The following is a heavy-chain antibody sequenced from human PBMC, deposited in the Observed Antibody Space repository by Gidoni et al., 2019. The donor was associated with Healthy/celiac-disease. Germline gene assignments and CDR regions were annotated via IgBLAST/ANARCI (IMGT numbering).Heavy chain of an antibody. V-gene: IGHV4-59*01. CDR1: GGPISRYY. CDR2: IYYSGST. J-gene: IGHJ6*02. D-gene: IGHD6-13*01. Sequence: QVQLQESGPGLLKPSETLSLTCTVSGGPISRYYWSWIRQPPGKGLEWIGYIYYSGSTNYNPALKSRVTISVDTSKNQFSLKLSAVTAADTAVYYCARYAAAGYYYYGMDVWGQGTTVTVSS. CDR3: ARYAAAGYYYYGMDV.